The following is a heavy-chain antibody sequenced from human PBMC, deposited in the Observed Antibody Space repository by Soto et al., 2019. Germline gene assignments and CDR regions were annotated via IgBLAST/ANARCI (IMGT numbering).Heavy chain of an antibody. CDR2: IYYSGST. J-gene: IGHJ4*02. D-gene: IGHD3-3*01. CDR3: ARKYYDFWSGYYTHDY. Sequence: TSETLSLTCTVSGGSISSSSYYWGWIRQPPGKGLEWIGSIYYSGSTYYNPSLKSRVTISVDTSKNQFSLKLSSVTAADTAVYYCARKYYDFWSGYYTHDYWGQGTLVTVSS. V-gene: IGHV4-39*01. CDR1: GGSISSSSYY.